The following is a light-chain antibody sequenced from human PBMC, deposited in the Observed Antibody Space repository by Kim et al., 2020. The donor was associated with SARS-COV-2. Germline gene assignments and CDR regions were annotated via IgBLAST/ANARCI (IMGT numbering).Light chain of an antibody. CDR3: QVWDSSSDLSLV. Sequence: RPARIACGGNNIGSKGGHEYRRRAGQAPVLVIYYDRDRPSGLPERCAGSNSGNTTTLTISGVEAGDEADYYCQVWDSSSDLSLVFGGGTQL. V-gene: IGLV3-21*04. CDR2: YDR. CDR1: NIGSKG. J-gene: IGLJ3*02.